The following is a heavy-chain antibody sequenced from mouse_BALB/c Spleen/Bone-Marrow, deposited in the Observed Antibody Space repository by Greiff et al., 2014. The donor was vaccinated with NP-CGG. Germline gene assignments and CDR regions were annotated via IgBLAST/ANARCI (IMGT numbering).Heavy chain of an antibody. CDR1: GFTFSSFG. J-gene: IGHJ2*01. V-gene: IGHV5-17*02. D-gene: IGHD1-1*01. CDR3: ARRYYGSSFSYFDY. CDR2: ISSGSSTI. Sequence: EVKLVESGGGLVQPGGSRKLSCAASGFTFSSFGMHWVRQAPEKGPEWVAYISSGSSTIYYADTVKGRFTISRDNPKNTLFLQMTSLRSEDTAMYYCARRYYGSSFSYFDYWGQGTTLTVSS.